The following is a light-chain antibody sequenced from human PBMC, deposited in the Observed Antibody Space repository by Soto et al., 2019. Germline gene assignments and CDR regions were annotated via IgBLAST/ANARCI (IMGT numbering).Light chain of an antibody. CDR2: DVS. V-gene: IGLV2-14*01. J-gene: IGLJ1*01. CDR3: SSYTTSRTYV. CDR1: SSDVGAYNY. Sequence: QSALTQPASVSGYPGQSITISCTGASSDVGAYNYVAWCQQHPGKGPKLLIYDVSNRPSGFSSRFSGSKSGNTASLTISWLRAEDEADYFCSSYTTSRTYVFGAGNKRTVL.